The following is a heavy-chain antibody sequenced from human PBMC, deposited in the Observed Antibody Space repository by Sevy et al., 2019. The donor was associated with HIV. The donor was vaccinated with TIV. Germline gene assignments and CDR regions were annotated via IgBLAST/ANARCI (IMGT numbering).Heavy chain of an antibody. CDR1: GFTFSSYS. J-gene: IGHJ5*02. Sequence: GESLKISCAASGFTFSSYSMNWVRQAPGKGLEWVSYISSSSSTIYYADSVKGRFTISRDNAKNSLYLQMNSLRAEDTAVYYCATSERGFSTMVQGVMKVDPWGQGTLVTVSS. V-gene: IGHV3-48*01. CDR2: ISSSSSTI. D-gene: IGHD3-10*01. CDR3: ATSERGFSTMVQGVMKVDP.